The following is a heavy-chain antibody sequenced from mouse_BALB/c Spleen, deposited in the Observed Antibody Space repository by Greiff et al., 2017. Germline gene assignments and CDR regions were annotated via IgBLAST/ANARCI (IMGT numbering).Heavy chain of an antibody. J-gene: IGHJ4*01. D-gene: IGHD1-1*01. Sequence: EVKLVESGGGLVQPGGSLRLSCATSGFTFTDYYMSWVRQPPGKALEWLGFIRNKANGYTTEYSASVKGRFTISRDNSQSILYLQMNTLRAEDSATYYCARDGDYGSSYKAMDYWGQGTSVTVSS. V-gene: IGHV7-3*02. CDR3: ARDGDYGSSYKAMDY. CDR1: GFTFTDYY. CDR2: IRNKANGYTT.